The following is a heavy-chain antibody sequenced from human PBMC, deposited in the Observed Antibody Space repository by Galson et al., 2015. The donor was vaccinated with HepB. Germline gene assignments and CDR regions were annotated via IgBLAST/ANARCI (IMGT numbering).Heavy chain of an antibody. CDR2: IIPILGTV. J-gene: IGHJ4*02. V-gene: IGHV1-69*04. CDR1: GGTFSDYA. Sequence: SVKVSCKASGGTFSDYAISWVRQAPGQGLEWMGRIIPILGTVNYAQKFQGRVTITADKSTSTAYMELSSLGSEDTAVYYCARVPGDYFDYWGQGTLVTVSS. CDR3: ARVPGDYFDY.